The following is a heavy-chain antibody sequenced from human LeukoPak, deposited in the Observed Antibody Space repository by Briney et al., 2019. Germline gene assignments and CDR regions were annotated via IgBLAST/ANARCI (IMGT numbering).Heavy chain of an antibody. D-gene: IGHD6-25*01. CDR2: ISSISKYI. Sequence: GGSLRLSCAASGFTFTSYNMDWVRQAPGKGLEWLSSISSISKYIYYAESVKGRFTISRDNAKNLLYLQMDSLRAEDMAIYYCARGGLQSQRLDLLDSWGQGVLVTVSS. J-gene: IGHJ4*02. V-gene: IGHV3-21*01. CDR3: ARGGLQSQRLDLLDS. CDR1: GFTFTSYN.